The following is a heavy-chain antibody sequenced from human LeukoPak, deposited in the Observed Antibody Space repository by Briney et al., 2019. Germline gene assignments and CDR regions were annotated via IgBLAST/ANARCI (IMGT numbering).Heavy chain of an antibody. D-gene: IGHD3-16*02. CDR1: GGSISSYY. J-gene: IGHJ4*02. V-gene: IGHV4-59*01. Sequence: SETLSLTCTVSGGSISSYYWSWLRQPPGKGLEWIWYIYYSGSTNYNPSLKSRVTISVDTSKNQFSLKLSSVTAADTAVYYCARGDDYVWGSYRFDYWRQGTLVTVSS. CDR2: IYYSGST. CDR3: ARGDDYVWGSYRFDY.